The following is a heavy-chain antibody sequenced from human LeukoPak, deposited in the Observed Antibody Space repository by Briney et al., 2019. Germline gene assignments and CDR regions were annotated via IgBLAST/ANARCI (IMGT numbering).Heavy chain of an antibody. CDR1: GFSFSSYA. J-gene: IGHJ4*02. V-gene: IGHV3-23*01. CDR2: ISGSGGST. CDR3: AKLSGYSYGYVSDY. D-gene: IGHD5-18*01. Sequence: GGSLRLSCGASGFSFSSYAMIWVRQAPGKGLEWVSAISGSGGSTYYADSVKGRFTISRDNSKDTLYLQMNSLRAEDTAVYYCAKLSGYSYGYVSDYWGQGTLVTVSS.